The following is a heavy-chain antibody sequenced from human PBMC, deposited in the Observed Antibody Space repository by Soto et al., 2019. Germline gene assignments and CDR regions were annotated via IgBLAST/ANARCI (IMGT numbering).Heavy chain of an antibody. CDR3: ARTYCSGSSCYSSAFDF. J-gene: IGHJ4*02. Sequence: ASVKLSCKACGYSISNYGICWVRQAPKQGLEWMGWISAHNGNTNYAQKLQGRVTMTTDTSTSTAYMEVRSLRSDDTAVYYCARTYCSGSSCYSSAFDFWGQGTLVTVSS. CDR2: ISAHNGNT. V-gene: IGHV1-18*01. D-gene: IGHD2-15*01. CDR1: GYSISNYG.